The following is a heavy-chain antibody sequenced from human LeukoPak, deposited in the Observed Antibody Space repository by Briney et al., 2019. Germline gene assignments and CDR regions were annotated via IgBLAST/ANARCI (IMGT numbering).Heavy chain of an antibody. CDR2: INHSGST. CDR3: ARGLDYDYVWGSYRLRRWFDP. D-gene: IGHD3-16*02. J-gene: IGHJ5*02. Sequence: SETLSLTCAVYGGSFSGYYWSWIRQPPGKGLEWIGEINHSGSTNYNPSLKSRVTISVDTSKNQFSLKLSSVTAADTAVYYCARGLDYDYVWGSYRLRRWFDPWGQGTLVTVSS. V-gene: IGHV4-34*01. CDR1: GGSFSGYY.